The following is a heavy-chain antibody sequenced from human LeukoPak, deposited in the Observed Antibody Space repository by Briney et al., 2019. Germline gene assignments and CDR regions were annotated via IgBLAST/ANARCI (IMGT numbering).Heavy chain of an antibody. Sequence: PSETLSLTCTVSGYSISSGYYWGWIRQPPGKGLEWIGSIYHSGSTYYNPSLKSRVTISVDTSKNQFSLKLSSVTAADTAVYYCARFRSGWYSPVDYWGQGTLVTVSS. CDR2: IYHSGST. D-gene: IGHD6-19*01. CDR1: GYSISSGYY. V-gene: IGHV4-38-2*02. J-gene: IGHJ4*02. CDR3: ARFRSGWYSPVDY.